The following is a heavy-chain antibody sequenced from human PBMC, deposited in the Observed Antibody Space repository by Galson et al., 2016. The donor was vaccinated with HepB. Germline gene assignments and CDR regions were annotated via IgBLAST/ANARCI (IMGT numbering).Heavy chain of an antibody. D-gene: IGHD3-10*01. J-gene: IGHJ5*02. CDR1: GFTFSTYR. Sequence: SLRLSCAASGFTFSTYRMSWVRQAPGKGLEWVANIKDDGSDKYYVDSVKGRFTISRDNAKNSLHLQMNSLRAEDTAVYYCARDVLWLGTFRWFDPWGQGTLVSVSS. V-gene: IGHV3-7*04. CDR2: IKDDGSDK. CDR3: ARDVLWLGTFRWFDP.